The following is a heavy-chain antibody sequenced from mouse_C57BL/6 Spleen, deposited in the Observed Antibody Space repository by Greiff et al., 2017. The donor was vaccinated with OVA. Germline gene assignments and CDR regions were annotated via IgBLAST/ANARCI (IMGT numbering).Heavy chain of an antibody. Sequence: VQLQQSGAELVRPGTSVKVSCKASGYAFTNYLIEWVKQRPGQGLEWIGVINPGSGGTNYNEKFKGKATLTADKSSSTAYMQLSSLTSEDSAVYFCARMGNAMDYWGQGTSVTVSS. CDR1: GYAFTNYL. CDR2: INPGSGGT. CDR3: ARMGNAMDY. J-gene: IGHJ4*01. V-gene: IGHV1-54*01.